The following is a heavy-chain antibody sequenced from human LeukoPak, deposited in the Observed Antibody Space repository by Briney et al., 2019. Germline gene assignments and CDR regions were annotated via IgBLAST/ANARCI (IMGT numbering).Heavy chain of an antibody. D-gene: IGHD6-13*01. V-gene: IGHV5-51*01. CDR3: ARALAAAGIGKDYYYMDV. J-gene: IGHJ6*03. CDR1: GYSLLRYS. Sequence: GEAVKISCMGSGYSLLRYSLGWVGQMPGKGLEWMGIIYPGDSDTRYRPSFQGQGTISADKSSSTAYLQWSSLKASDTAMYYCARALAAAGIGKDYYYMDVWGKGTTVTVSS. CDR2: IYPGDSDT.